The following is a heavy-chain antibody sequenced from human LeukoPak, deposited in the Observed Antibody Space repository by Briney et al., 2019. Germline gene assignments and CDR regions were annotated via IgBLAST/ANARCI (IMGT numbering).Heavy chain of an antibody. D-gene: IGHD4-17*01. J-gene: IGHJ2*01. Sequence: GSAVHVSCQPSRGTFIRYKFSWVRQAPADGRDGVGGIMPILGIADYVQKLQGRVTSTPDKSTSTAYMELSRLRSEDTAVYYCATMTTVTTEAEWYFDLWGRGTLLPVPS. CDR3: ATMTTVTTEAEWYFDL. V-gene: IGHV1-69*10. CDR2: IMPILGIA. CDR1: RGTFIRYK.